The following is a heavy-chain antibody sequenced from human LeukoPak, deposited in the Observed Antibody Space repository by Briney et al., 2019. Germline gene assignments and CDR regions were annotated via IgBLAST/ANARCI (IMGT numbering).Heavy chain of an antibody. CDR3: ARAVAARRPLFDP. CDR2: INPNSGGT. V-gene: IGHV1-2*02. D-gene: IGHD6-6*01. CDR1: GYTFTGYH. J-gene: IGHJ5*02. Sequence: ASVKVSCKASGYTFTGYHMHWVRQAPGQGLEWMGWINPNSGGTNYAQKFQGRVTMTRDTSISTAYMELSRLRSDDTAVYYCARAVAARRPLFDPWGQGTLVTVSS.